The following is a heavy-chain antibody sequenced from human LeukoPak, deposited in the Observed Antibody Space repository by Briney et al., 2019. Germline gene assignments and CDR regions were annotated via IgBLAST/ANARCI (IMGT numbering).Heavy chain of an antibody. CDR2: INHSGST. CDR1: GGSFSGYY. CDR3: ARASLYGSGSYYSDY. V-gene: IGHV4-34*01. Sequence: SSETLSLTCAVYGGSFSGYYWSWIRQPPGKGLEWIGEINHSGSTNYNPSLKSRVTISVDTSKNQFSLKLSSVTAADTAVYYCARASLYGSGSYYSDYWGQGTLVTVSS. J-gene: IGHJ4*02. D-gene: IGHD3-10*01.